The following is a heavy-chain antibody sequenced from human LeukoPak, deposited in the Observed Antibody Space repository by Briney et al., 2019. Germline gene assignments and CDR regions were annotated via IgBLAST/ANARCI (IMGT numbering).Heavy chain of an antibody. Sequence: ASAKVSCKVSGYTFTGYGISWVRQAPGQGLEWMGWISDYNGNTSYPQKFQDRVTMTTDTSTNTAYMELRSLRSDDTAVFYCARDRVGGTDYYYYYGMDVWGQGTTVTVSS. CDR3: ARDRVGGTDYYYYYGMDV. V-gene: IGHV1-18*01. J-gene: IGHJ6*02. CDR2: ISDYNGNT. D-gene: IGHD6-19*01. CDR1: GYTFTGYG.